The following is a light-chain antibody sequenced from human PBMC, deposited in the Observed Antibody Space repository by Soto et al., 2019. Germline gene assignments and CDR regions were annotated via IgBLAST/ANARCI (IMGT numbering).Light chain of an antibody. Sequence: NVLTQSPATVSLSPREKATLFCRASQSVSSNLAWYQQKPGQAPRLLIYGASTRATGIPARFSGSGSGTEFTLTISSLQSEDFAVYYCQQYNNWPRTFGQGIKVDI. CDR1: QSVSSN. J-gene: IGKJ1*01. CDR3: QQYNNWPRT. V-gene: IGKV3-15*01. CDR2: GAS.